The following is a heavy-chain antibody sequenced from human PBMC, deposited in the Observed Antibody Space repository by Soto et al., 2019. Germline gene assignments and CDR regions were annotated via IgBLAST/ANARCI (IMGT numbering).Heavy chain of an antibody. D-gene: IGHD3-10*01. CDR3: ARAVTWGLDV. J-gene: IGHJ6*02. CDR2: ISRSSTGI. V-gene: IGHV3-48*02. CDR1: GFTFSLYS. Sequence: EVQLVESGGGLVQPGGSLRLSCAASGFTFSLYSMSWVRQAPGKGLEWVSYISRSSTGIHYADSVKGRFTISRDDATNSMHLQMNRLRDGDTAGYYCARAVTWGLDVWGQGTTVSISS.